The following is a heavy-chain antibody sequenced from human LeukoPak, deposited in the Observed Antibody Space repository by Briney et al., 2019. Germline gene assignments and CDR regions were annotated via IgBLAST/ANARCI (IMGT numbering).Heavy chain of an antibody. CDR3: AREFPRSSGWYPALLAWFDP. J-gene: IGHJ5*02. D-gene: IGHD6-19*01. CDR2: IIPIFGTA. V-gene: IGHV1-69*13. Sequence: ASVKVSCKASGGTFSSYAISWVRQAPGQGLEWMGGIIPIFGTANYAQKFQGRVTITADESTSTAYMELSSLRSEDTAVYYCAREFPRSSGWYPALLAWFDPWGQGTLVTVSS. CDR1: GGTFSSYA.